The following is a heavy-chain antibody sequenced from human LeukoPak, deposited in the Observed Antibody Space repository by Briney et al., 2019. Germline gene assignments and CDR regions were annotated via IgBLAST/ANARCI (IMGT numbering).Heavy chain of an antibody. CDR1: GGTFSSYA. CDR2: IIPIFGTA. V-gene: IGHV1-69*13. CDR3: ARDNSSGFLGFDY. D-gene: IGHD6-19*01. Sequence: SVKVSCKASGGTFSSYAISWVRQAPGQGLEWMGGIIPIFGTANYAQKFQGRVTITADESTSTAYMELSSLRSEDTAVYYCARDNSSGFLGFDYWGQGTLVTVSS. J-gene: IGHJ4*02.